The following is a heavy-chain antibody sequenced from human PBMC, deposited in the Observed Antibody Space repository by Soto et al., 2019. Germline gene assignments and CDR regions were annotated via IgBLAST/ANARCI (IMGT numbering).Heavy chain of an antibody. CDR2: IQHDASTI. CDR1: GFSFSDYS. CDR3: VRVGWGFSFGNGLDD. Sequence: QVQLVESGGGVVQPGGSLRLSCAASGFSFSDYSMHWVRQAPGKGLDWVAVIQHDASTIYYADSVKGRFTISRDNSKNTLYLQMNDLTAEDTALYYCVRVGWGFSFGNGLDDWSQGTTVTVSS. V-gene: IGHV3-30-3*01. D-gene: IGHD3-3*01. J-gene: IGHJ6*02.